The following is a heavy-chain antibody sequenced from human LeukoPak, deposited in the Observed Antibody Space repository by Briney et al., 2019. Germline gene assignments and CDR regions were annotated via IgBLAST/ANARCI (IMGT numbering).Heavy chain of an antibody. Sequence: SETLSLTCTVSGGSISGYYWSWFRQPPGKGLEWFGYIYYSGSTNYNPSLKSRVTISVDTSKNQFSLKLNSVTAADTAVYYCARGEGFDPWGQGTLVTVSS. CDR1: GGSISGYY. J-gene: IGHJ5*02. V-gene: IGHV4-59*01. CDR2: IYYSGST. CDR3: ARGEGFDP. D-gene: IGHD1-26*01.